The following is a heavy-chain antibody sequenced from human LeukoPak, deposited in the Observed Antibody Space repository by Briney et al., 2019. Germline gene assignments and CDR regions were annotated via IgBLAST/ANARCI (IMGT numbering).Heavy chain of an antibody. CDR3: ARDAGNSGYGCDL. CDR1: GFTFSNYN. D-gene: IGHD5-12*01. J-gene: IGHJ5*02. Sequence: GGSLRLSCAASGFTFSNYNMNWVRQAPGKGLEWVSHIRSSSETFYADSVKGRFTISRDNARNSLYLQMNNLRGEDTAIYYCARDAGNSGYGCDLWGQGTLVTVSS. CDR2: IRSSSET. V-gene: IGHV3-48*01.